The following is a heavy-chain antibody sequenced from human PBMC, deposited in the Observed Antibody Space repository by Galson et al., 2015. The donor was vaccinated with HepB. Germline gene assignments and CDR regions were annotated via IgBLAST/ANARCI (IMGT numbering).Heavy chain of an antibody. CDR1: GFTLSGSA. V-gene: IGHV3-73*01. D-gene: IGHD3-3*01. J-gene: IGHJ6*02. Sequence: SLRLSCAASGFTLSGSAMHWVRQASGKGLEWVGRIRSKANSYATAYAASVKGRFTISRDDSKNTAYLQMNSLKTEDTAVYYCTRQEGDYDFWSGYLAHYYYYGMDVWGQGTTVTVSS. CDR3: TRQEGDYDFWSGYLAHYYYYGMDV. CDR2: IRSKANSYAT.